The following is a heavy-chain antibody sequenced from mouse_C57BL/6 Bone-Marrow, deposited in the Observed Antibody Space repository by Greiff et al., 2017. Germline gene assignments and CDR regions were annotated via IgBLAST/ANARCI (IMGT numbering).Heavy chain of an antibody. D-gene: IGHD2-3*01. J-gene: IGHJ3*01. V-gene: IGHV1-5*01. CDR1: GYTFTSYW. CDR2: IYPENSDT. CDR3: TYDGYYPGFAY. Sequence: DVQLQESGTVLARPGASVKMSCKTSGYTFTSYWMHWVKQRPGQGLEWIGAIYPENSDTSYNQKFKGKAKLTAVTSASTAYMELSSLTNEDSAVYYCTYDGYYPGFAYWGQGTLVTVAA.